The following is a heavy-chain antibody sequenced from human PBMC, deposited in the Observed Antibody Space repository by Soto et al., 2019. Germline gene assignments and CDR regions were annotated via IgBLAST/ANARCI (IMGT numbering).Heavy chain of an antibody. Sequence: ASVKVSCKTSGYRLTGYYINWVRQAPGQGLEWMGWINPNSGGTISAQKFEDMITLTSDTALNTAYMELSSLTSDDTAVYYCASPTKNSGNFESWGQGNPVTV. CDR1: GYRLTGYY. D-gene: IGHD5-12*01. CDR2: INPNSGGT. CDR3: ASPTKNSGNFES. J-gene: IGHJ4*02. V-gene: IGHV1-2*02.